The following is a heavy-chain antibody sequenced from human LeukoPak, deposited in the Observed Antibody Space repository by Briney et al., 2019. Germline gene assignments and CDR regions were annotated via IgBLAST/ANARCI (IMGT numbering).Heavy chain of an antibody. J-gene: IGHJ5*02. CDR2: INPYDGYT. D-gene: IGHD3-22*01. V-gene: IGHV1-18*01. CDR3: ARSGDSKWFDP. CDR1: GYTFNTQG. Sequence: GASVKVSCKASGYTFNTQGIAWVRQAPGQGLEWMGWINPYDGYTNYAQRLQARVTMTADTTTNTAYMELRSLRSADTAVYYCARSGDSKWFDPWGQGTLVTASS.